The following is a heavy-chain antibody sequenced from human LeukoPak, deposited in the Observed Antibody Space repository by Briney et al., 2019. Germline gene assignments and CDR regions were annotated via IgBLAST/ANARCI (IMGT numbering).Heavy chain of an antibody. J-gene: IGHJ6*02. Sequence: SETLSLTCTVSGGSISSGGYYWSWIRQHPGKGLEWIGYIYYSGSTYYNPSLKSRVTISVDTSKNQFSLKLSSVTAADTAVYYCARGDYGDYYGMDVWGQGTTVTVSS. V-gene: IGHV4-31*03. CDR1: GGSISSGGYY. CDR2: IYYSGST. D-gene: IGHD4-17*01. CDR3: ARGDYGDYYGMDV.